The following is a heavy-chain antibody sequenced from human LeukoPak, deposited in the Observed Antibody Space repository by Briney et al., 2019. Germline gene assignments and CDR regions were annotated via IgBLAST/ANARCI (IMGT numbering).Heavy chain of an antibody. Sequence: ASVKVSCKASGYTSTSYYMHWVRQAPGQGLEWMGIINPSGGSTSYAQKFQGRVTMTRDMSTRTVYMELSSLRSEDTAVYYCARDSSSWYNSDSYYFDYWGQGTLVTVSS. CDR2: INPSGGST. J-gene: IGHJ4*02. CDR3: ARDSSSWYNSDSYYFDY. V-gene: IGHV1-46*01. D-gene: IGHD6-13*01. CDR1: GYTSTSYY.